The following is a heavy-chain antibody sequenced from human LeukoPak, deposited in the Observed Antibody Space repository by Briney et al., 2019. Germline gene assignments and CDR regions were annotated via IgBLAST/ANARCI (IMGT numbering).Heavy chain of an antibody. V-gene: IGHV4-59*01. D-gene: IGHD3-10*01. CDR2: IYYSGST. CDR1: VGSISSYY. CDR3: ARLSYYYGSGSSPVLDY. Sequence: SETLSLTCTVSVGSISSYYWSWIRQPPGKGLEWIGYIYYSGSTNYNPSLKSRVTISVDTSKNQFSLKLSSVTAADTAVYYCARLSYYYGSGSSPVLDYWGQGTLVTVSS. J-gene: IGHJ4*02.